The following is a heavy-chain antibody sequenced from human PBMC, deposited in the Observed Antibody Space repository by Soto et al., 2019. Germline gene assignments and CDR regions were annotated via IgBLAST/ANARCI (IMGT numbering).Heavy chain of an antibody. CDR3: SRVPPNNRGAPLDY. J-gene: IGHJ4*02. V-gene: IGHV3-49*03. D-gene: IGHD3-10*01. CDR2: ITSKAYGGTT. Sequence: GGSMRLSCTASGFTFGDYAMIWFRQAPGKGLEWVGFITSKAYGGTTEYAASVKGRFTISRDDSKSIAYLQMNSLKTDDTAVYYCSRVPPNNRGAPLDYWGQGTLVTVS. CDR1: GFTFGDYA.